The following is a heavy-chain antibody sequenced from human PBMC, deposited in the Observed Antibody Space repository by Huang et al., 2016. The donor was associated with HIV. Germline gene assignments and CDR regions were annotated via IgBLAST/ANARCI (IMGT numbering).Heavy chain of an antibody. J-gene: IGHJ6*03. CDR3: ARHREGPVAYYSGWGSHLNYMDV. CDR2: IYYTVSP. CDR1: GGSIRSSDYH. Sequence: QLLLQESGPGLVKPSEALALTCAVSGGSIRSSDYHWGWIRQPPGKGLEGIGSIYYTVSPHYSPSPNRRVTIAVDPSKNLCSLNLTSMTAADTAVYYWARHREGPVAYYSGWGSHLNYMDVWGRGRTVVVSS. D-gene: IGHD3-10*01. V-gene: IGHV4-39*01.